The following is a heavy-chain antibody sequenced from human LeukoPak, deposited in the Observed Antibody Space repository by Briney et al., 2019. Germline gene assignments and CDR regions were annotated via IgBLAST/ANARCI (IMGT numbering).Heavy chain of an antibody. V-gene: IGHV1-69*05. Sequence: GASVKVSCKASGGTFSSYAISWVRQAPGQGLEWMGGIIPIFGTANYAQKFQGRVTMTRDMSTSTVYMELSSLRSEDTAVCYCARDWGKLLWFVHWGQGTLVTVSS. CDR3: ARDWGKLLWFVH. D-gene: IGHD3-10*01. J-gene: IGHJ5*02. CDR2: IIPIFGTA. CDR1: GGTFSSYA.